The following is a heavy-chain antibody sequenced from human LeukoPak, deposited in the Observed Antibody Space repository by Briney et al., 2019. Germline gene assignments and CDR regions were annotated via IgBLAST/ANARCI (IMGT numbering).Heavy chain of an antibody. CDR1: GFTFSSYG. J-gene: IGHJ4*02. D-gene: IGHD5-12*01. CDR3: ARGDPSSGYDFDY. CDR2: IWYDGSNK. Sequence: PGGSLRLSCAASGFTFSSYGMHWVRQAPGKGLEWLAVIWYDGSNKYYADSVKGRFTISRDNSKNTLYLQMNSLRAEDTAVYYCARGDPSSGYDFDYWGQGTLVTVSS. V-gene: IGHV3-33*01.